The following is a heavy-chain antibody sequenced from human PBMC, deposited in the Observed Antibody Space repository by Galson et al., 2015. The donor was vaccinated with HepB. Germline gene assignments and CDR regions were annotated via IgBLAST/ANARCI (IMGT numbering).Heavy chain of an antibody. J-gene: IGHJ4*02. Sequence: SVKVSCKASGYTFTTYYMHWVRQAPGQGLEWMGKINPSDGGTSYAQRFQGRVTMTRDTSMSTVYMDLSSLGSEDTAVYFCWLHCSGLSCSTTYYFDYWGQGTLVTVSS. CDR1: GYTFTTYY. D-gene: IGHD2-15*01. CDR2: INPSDGGT. CDR3: WLHCSGLSCSTTYYFDY. V-gene: IGHV1-46*01.